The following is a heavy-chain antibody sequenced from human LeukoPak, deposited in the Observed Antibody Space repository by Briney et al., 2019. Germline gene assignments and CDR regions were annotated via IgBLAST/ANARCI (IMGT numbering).Heavy chain of an antibody. D-gene: IGHD1-26*01. J-gene: IGHJ4*02. V-gene: IGHV3-53*01. CDR3: ARVGSGNYYKYFEH. CDR2: IYSGAGT. CDR1: GFTVSDTY. Sequence: GGSLRLSCAASGFTVSDTYMSWVRQAPGKGLEWVSVIYSGAGTYYADSVKGRFTISRDNSKNTLHLQMNSLRAEDTAVYYCARVGSGNYYKYFEHWGQGTLVTVSS.